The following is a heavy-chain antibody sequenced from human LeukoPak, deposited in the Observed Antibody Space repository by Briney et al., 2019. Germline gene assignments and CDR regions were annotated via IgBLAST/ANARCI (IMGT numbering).Heavy chain of an antibody. J-gene: IGHJ4*02. CDR2: INHSGST. Sequence: SETLSLTCAVYGGSFSGYYWSWIRQPPGKGLEWIGEINHSGSTNYNPSLKSRVTIPVDTSKNHFSLKLSSVTAADTAVYYCARVGMKWSSPCDYWGQRTLVTVSS. V-gene: IGHV4-34*01. CDR3: ARVGMKWSSPCDY. CDR1: GGSFSGYY. D-gene: IGHD2-15*01.